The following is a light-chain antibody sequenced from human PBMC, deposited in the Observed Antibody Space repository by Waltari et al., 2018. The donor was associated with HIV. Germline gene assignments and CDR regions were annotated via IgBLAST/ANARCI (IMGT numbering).Light chain of an antibody. CDR2: KDL. J-gene: IGLJ3*02. Sequence: SYELTQTPSVSVSPGQTARISCSRAALSKKYSSGYGQKSGQAPVLIIYKDLERPSGIPERISGSRSGTGVTLTISDVQAEDEGDYYCQSTDHDGTWVCGGGTKLTVL. CDR3: QSTDHDGTWV. CDR1: ALSKKY. V-gene: IGLV3-25*03.